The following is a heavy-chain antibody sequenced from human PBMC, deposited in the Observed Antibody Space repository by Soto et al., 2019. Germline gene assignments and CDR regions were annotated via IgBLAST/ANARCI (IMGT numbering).Heavy chain of an antibody. V-gene: IGHV1-2*02. J-gene: IGHJ4*02. CDR2: INPNSGGT. Sequence: ASVKVSCKASGSTFTAYYMHWVRQAHGQGLEWMGWINPNSGGTNYAQKFQGRVTMTRDTSTSTAYMELSSLGSEDTAVYYCARSIVVVTALDYWGQGTLVTVSS. CDR1: GSTFTAYY. CDR3: ARSIVVVTALDY. D-gene: IGHD2-21*02.